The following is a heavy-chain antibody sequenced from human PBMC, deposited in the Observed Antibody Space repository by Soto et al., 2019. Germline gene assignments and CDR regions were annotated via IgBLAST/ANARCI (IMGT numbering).Heavy chain of an antibody. CDR2: IWYDGINK. D-gene: IGHD6-19*01. CDR3: VRGNIAVAGNWYDY. CDR1: GFTFTSYG. J-gene: IGHJ4*02. V-gene: IGHV3-33*01. Sequence: GGSLRLSCAASGFTFTSYGMHWVRQAPGKGLEWVALIWYDGINKYYVDSVKGRFTISRDNSKNTVYLQMNSLRAEDTAVYYCVRGNIAVAGNWYDYWGQGTLVTVSS.